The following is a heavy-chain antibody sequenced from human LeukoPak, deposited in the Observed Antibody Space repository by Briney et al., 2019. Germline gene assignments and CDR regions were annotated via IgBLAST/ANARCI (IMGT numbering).Heavy chain of an antibody. CDR3: ARSLSGYDPLSAF. CDR2: MTASSVTF. V-gene: IGHV3-48*03. D-gene: IGHD5-12*01. J-gene: IGHJ4*02. Sequence: GGSLRLSCEVSGFTFSSYAMTWVRQVPGRGLEWLAYMTASSVTFYYADSVRGRFTISRDNARNSLFLQMNSLTVEDTAVYYCARSLSGYDPLSAFWGQGTLVTVSS. CDR1: GFTFSSYA.